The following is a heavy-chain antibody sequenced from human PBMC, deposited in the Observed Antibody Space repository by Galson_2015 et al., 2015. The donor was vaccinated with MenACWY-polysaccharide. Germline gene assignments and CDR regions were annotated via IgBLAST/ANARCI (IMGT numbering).Heavy chain of an antibody. Sequence: LRLSCAASGFTFSGYAMNWVRQPPGAGLEWVSFISRGGGSTTYYPDSVKGRFTISRDNSKSTLFLQMNSLSAEDTAVYYCAKVGFGDDIGIDYWGQGTLVTVSS. CDR3: AKVGFGDDIGIDY. D-gene: IGHD4-17*01. CDR2: ISRGGGSTT. CDR1: GFTFSGYA. J-gene: IGHJ4*02. V-gene: IGHV3-23*01.